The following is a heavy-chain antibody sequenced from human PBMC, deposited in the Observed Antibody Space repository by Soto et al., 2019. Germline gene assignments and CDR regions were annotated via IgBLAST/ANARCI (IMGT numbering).Heavy chain of an antibody. V-gene: IGHV3-33*01. CDR2: IWYDGSKK. D-gene: IGHD3-3*01. J-gene: IGHJ6*02. CDR3: ARDASYYSLWSGYYPSRNGMDV. CDR1: GFTFSSFG. Sequence: QVQVVESGGGVVQPGRSLRLSCAASGFTFSSFGMHWVRQAPGKGLEWVSLIWYDGSKKSYGDSVKGRFTISRDNSRTTVYLQMTSLRADDPAVYYCARDASYYSLWSGYYPSRNGMDVWGQGTTVTVSS.